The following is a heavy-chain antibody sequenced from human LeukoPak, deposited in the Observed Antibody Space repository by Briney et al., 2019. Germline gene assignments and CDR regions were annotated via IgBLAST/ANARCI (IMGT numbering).Heavy chain of an antibody. Sequence: PGGSLRLSCAASGFPFSNYWMSWVRQAPGKGLEWVANIKKDGGDKYYVDSVKGRFTISRDNAKNSLYLQMNSLRAEDTAMYFCASLNWWEETVIDYWGQGTLVTVSS. V-gene: IGHV3-7*01. D-gene: IGHD1-26*01. J-gene: IGHJ4*02. CDR2: IKKDGGDK. CDR1: GFPFSNYW. CDR3: ASLNWWEETVIDY.